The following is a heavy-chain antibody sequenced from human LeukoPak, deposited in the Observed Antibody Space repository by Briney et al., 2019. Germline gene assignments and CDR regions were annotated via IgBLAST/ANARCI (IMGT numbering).Heavy chain of an antibody. CDR3: AKVNKKMADLDY. Sequence: PGASLRLSYAASGFTFSSCAMSWVRQAPGKGLEWVSAISGSGGSTYYADSVKGRFTISRDNSKNTLYLQMNSLRAEDTAVYYCAKVNKKMADLDYWGQGTLVTVS. D-gene: IGHD5-24*01. CDR2: ISGSGGST. J-gene: IGHJ4*02. CDR1: GFTFSSCA. V-gene: IGHV3-23*01.